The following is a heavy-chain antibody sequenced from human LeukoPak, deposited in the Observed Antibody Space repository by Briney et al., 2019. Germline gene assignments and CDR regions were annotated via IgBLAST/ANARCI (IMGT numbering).Heavy chain of an antibody. CDR3: ARDLPYCGGDCYSGYDAFDI. Sequence: SETLSLTCTVSGGFISSYYWSWIRQPPGKGLEWIGYIYYSGSTNYNPSLKSRVTISVDTSKNQFSLKLSSVTAADTAVYYCARDLPYCGGDCYSGYDAFDIWGQGTMVTVSS. V-gene: IGHV4-59*01. CDR1: GGFISSYY. J-gene: IGHJ3*02. D-gene: IGHD2-21*01. CDR2: IYYSGST.